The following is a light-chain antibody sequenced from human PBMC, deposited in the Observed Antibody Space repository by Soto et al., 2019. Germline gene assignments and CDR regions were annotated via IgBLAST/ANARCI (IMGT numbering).Light chain of an antibody. CDR3: QKYNRAPGT. V-gene: IGKV1-27*01. CDR1: QGIAHY. J-gene: IGKJ1*01. CDR2: DAS. Sequence: DNEMTQSPSSLSASVGDRVTITCRASQGIAHYVAWYQQKPGKVPKLLIYDASTLQSGVPSRFSGSGSRRDFTLTISSLEPEDVATYYCQKYNRAPGTFGQGTKVDIK.